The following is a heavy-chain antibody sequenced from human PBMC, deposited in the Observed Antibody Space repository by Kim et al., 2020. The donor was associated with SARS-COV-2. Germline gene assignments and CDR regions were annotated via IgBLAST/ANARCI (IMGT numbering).Heavy chain of an antibody. Sequence: ASVKVSCKASGYTFTGYYMHWVRQAPGQGLEWMGWINPNSGGTNYAQKFQGRVTMTRDTSISTAYMELSRLRSDDTAVYYCARAGDYDSSGYYYWAVGYYYYYGMDVWGQGTTVTVSS. CDR3: ARAGDYDSSGYYYWAVGYYYYYGMDV. CDR1: GYTFTGYY. CDR2: INPNSGGT. V-gene: IGHV1-2*02. J-gene: IGHJ6*02. D-gene: IGHD3-22*01.